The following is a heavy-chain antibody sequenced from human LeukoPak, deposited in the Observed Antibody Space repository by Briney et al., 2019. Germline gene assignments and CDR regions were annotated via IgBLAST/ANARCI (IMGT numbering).Heavy chain of an antibody. D-gene: IGHD5-24*01. CDR2: INAGNGNT. CDR1: GYTFTIYA. J-gene: IGHJ4*02. V-gene: IGHV1-3*01. CDR3: ARSGPGGYNLHFDY. Sequence: ASVNVSCTASGYTFTIYAMHWVRQAPGQTLEWMGWINAGNGNTKYSQKFQGRVTITRDTSASTAYMELSSLRSEDTAVYYCARSGPGGYNLHFDYWGQGTLVTVSS.